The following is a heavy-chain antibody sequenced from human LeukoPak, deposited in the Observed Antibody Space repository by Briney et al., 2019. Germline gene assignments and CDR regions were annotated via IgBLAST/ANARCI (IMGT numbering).Heavy chain of an antibody. CDR2: ISYDGSNK. Sequence: PGGSLRLSCAASGFTFSSYAMHWVRQAPGKGLEWVAVISYDGSNKYYADSVKGRFTISRDNSKNTLYLQINSLRAEDTAVYYCAREGMMATNDYWGQGTLVTVSS. D-gene: IGHD5-24*01. J-gene: IGHJ4*02. CDR1: GFTFSSYA. V-gene: IGHV3-30*04. CDR3: AREGMMATNDY.